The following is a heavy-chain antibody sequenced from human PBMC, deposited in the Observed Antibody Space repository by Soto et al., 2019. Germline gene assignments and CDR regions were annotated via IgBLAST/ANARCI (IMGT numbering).Heavy chain of an antibody. Sequence: SQTLSLTCAISGDSVSSDRTAWKWIKQSQSSGLECVGRRYDKSKCFSKYPVPVSSRIAIKSDTSKNQLSPELNSVTPEDTGVYYCARGVQGLVYWGQGTLATVSS. CDR2: RYDKSKCFS. J-gene: IGHJ4*02. CDR1: GDSVSSDRTA. CDR3: ARGVQGLVY. V-gene: IGHV6-1*01. D-gene: IGHD6-19*01.